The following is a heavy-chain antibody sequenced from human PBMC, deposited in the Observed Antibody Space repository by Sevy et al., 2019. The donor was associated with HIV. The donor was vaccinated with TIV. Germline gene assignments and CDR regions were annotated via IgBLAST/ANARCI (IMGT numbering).Heavy chain of an antibody. CDR2: IGGGDT. CDR3: AKDGVSRNKLWDWFDP. V-gene: IGHV3-23*01. J-gene: IGHJ5*02. Sequence: GGSLRLSCATSGFTFNIYAMSWVRQAPGKGLEWVSTIGGGDTYYADSVKGRLTISRDDSKSAVYLQMNSLRADDTAVYYCAKDGVSRNKLWDWFDPWGQGTLVTVSS. D-gene: IGHD2-21*01. CDR1: GFTFNIYA.